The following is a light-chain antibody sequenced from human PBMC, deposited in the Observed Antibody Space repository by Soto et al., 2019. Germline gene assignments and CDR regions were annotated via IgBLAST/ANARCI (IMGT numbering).Light chain of an antibody. CDR3: QQANSFPRT. CDR1: QGISNW. Sequence: DIQMTQSPSSVSASVGDRVTITCRASQGISNWLAWYQQKPGEAPKLLIYAASSLQGGVPTRFSGSGSGTDFTLTISSLQPEDYATYYCQQANSFPRTFGQGTRLEIK. J-gene: IGKJ5*01. CDR2: AAS. V-gene: IGKV1D-12*01.